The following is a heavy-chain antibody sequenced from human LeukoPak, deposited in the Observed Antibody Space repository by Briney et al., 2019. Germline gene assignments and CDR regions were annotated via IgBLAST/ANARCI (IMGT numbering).Heavy chain of an antibody. V-gene: IGHV4-59*01. Sequence: KPSETLSLTCTVSGGSIRSYYGRWLRQPPGKGGEWIGFIYYSGTTNYHPSLKSRVTISVDTSKNQFSLRLTSVTAADTAVYYCARNMVVNSLDNWGQGTLVTVSS. CDR3: ARNMVVNSLDN. CDR1: GGSIRSYY. D-gene: IGHD2-21*01. J-gene: IGHJ4*02. CDR2: IYYSGTT.